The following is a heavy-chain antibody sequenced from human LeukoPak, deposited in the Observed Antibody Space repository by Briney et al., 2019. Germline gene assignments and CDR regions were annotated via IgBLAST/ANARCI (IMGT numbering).Heavy chain of an antibody. D-gene: IGHD5-12*01. CDR3: TKGCGCSFESCFDH. CDR2: ISGSGGNT. Sequence: GGSLRLSCAASGITFSSYGMSWVRQAPGKGLEWVSGISGSGGNTHYGDSVKGRFTISRDNSKNTLYLQMDRLRAEDTAVYHCTKGCGCSFESCFDHWGPGSLVTVSS. V-gene: IGHV3-23*01. J-gene: IGHJ4*02. CDR1: GITFSSYG.